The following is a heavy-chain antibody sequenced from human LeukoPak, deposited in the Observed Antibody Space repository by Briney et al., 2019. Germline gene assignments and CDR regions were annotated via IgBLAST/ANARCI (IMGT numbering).Heavy chain of an antibody. CDR3: ARVSYYYDSSGYTENYYYYYMDV. Sequence: PSETLSLTCAVSGGSISSSNWWSWVRQPPGKGLEWIGEIYHSGSTNYSPSLKSRVTISVDKSKNQFSLKLSSVTAADTAVYYCARVSYYYDSSGYTENYYYYYMDVWGKGTTVTVSS. D-gene: IGHD3-22*01. V-gene: IGHV4-4*02. CDR2: IYHSGST. J-gene: IGHJ6*03. CDR1: GGSISSSNW.